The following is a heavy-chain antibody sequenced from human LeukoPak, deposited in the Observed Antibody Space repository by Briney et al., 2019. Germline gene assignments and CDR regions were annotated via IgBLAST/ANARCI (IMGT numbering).Heavy chain of an antibody. V-gene: IGHV4-59*01. J-gene: IGHJ3*02. CDR1: GGSISSYY. CDR3: ARDEYNWNVDAFDI. CDR2: THYSGST. D-gene: IGHD1-20*01. Sequence: PSETLSLTCTVSGGSISSYYWSWLRQPPGKGLEYLGYTHYSGSTNYNPSLKSRVTISLDTSGNQFSLKLSSVTAADTAVYYCARDEYNWNVDAFDIWGQGTVVTVSS.